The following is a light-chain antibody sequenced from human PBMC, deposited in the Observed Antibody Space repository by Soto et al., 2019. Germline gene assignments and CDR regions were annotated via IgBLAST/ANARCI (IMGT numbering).Light chain of an antibody. Sequence: VLRQSPGTLSFSPGERATLSCRAIQNVSSSYLAWYQQKPGQAPRLLIYGASSRATGIPDRFSGSGSGTDFTLTISRLEPEDFAMYYCQQYGSSPPITFGQGTRLE. CDR2: GAS. CDR3: QQYGSSPPIT. CDR1: QNVSSSY. V-gene: IGKV3-20*01. J-gene: IGKJ5*01.